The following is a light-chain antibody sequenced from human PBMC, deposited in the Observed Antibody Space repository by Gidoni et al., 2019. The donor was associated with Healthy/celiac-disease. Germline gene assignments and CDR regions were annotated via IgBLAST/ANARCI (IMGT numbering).Light chain of an antibody. Sequence: IQLTQSPSSLSASVGDRVTITCRASQSISSDLTWYQQKPGKAPKLLIYAASSLQSGVPSRFSGSGSGTDFTLTISSLQPEDFATYYCQQCYSYPRTFGQGTKVEIK. J-gene: IGKJ1*01. V-gene: IGKV1-39*01. CDR1: QSISSD. CDR2: AAS. CDR3: QQCYSYPRT.